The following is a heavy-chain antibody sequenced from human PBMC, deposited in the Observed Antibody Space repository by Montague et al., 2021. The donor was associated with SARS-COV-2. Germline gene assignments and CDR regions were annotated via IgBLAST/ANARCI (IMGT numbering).Heavy chain of an antibody. J-gene: IGHJ6*02. CDR1: GGSISSSSYY. V-gene: IGHV4-39*07. CDR2: SYYSGCT. CDR3: ARVGRQELVRLYGVDV. D-gene: IGHD6-13*01. Sequence: SEILSLTCTVSGGSISSSSYYWGWIRQPLGKGLEWIGSSYYSGCTYYNPALKSRSTISVDTPKNQFSLKLSSVTAADTAVYYCARVGRQELVRLYGVDVWGQGTPVTVSS.